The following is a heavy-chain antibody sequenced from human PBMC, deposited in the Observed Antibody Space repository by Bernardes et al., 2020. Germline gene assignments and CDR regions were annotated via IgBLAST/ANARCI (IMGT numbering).Heavy chain of an antibody. V-gene: IGHV3-21*01. CDR3: ARAFVPSYGDYYYGMDV. Sequence: GGSLRLSCAASGFPFSSYSMNWVRQAPGKGLEWVSSISSSSSYIYYADSVKGRFTISRDNAKNSLYLQMNSLRAEDTAVYYCARAFVPSYGDYYYGMDVWGKGTTVTVSS. J-gene: IGHJ6*04. CDR2: ISSSSSYI. CDR1: GFPFSSYS. D-gene: IGHD4-17*01.